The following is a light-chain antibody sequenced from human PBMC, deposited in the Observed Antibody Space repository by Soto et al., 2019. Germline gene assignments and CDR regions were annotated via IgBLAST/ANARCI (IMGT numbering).Light chain of an antibody. CDR2: EFS. Sequence: QSVLTQPASVSGSPGQAITISCTGTSSDIGDYDYVSWYQHHPCKAPKLMIYEFSNRPSGISNRFSGSKSGNTASLTISGLQAEDEADYYCSSYTSTNTYAVFGGGTKLTVL. CDR3: SSYTSTNTYAV. J-gene: IGLJ2*01. V-gene: IGLV2-14*01. CDR1: SSDIGDYDY.